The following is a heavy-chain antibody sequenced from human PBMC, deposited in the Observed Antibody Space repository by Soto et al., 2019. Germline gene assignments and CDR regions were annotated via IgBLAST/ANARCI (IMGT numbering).Heavy chain of an antibody. J-gene: IGHJ6*02. Sequence: SATLSLTCTVSGGSIRSGHYYWSWMRQPPGQGLEGIGYIYYRGSTYYHPSLKSRVTISVDTSKNQLSLKLSSVTAADTAVYYCARDRSHDFWSGYFWYYYGMDVWGQATTVT. V-gene: IGHV4-30-4*01. D-gene: IGHD3-3*01. CDR2: IYYRGST. CDR3: ARDRSHDFWSGYFWYYYGMDV. CDR1: GGSIRSGHYY.